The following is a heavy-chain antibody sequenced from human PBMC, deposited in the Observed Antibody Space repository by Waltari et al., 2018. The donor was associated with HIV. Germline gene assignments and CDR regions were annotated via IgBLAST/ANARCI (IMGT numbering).Heavy chain of an antibody. J-gene: IGHJ5*02. CDR2: TSFRSQWAF. Sequence: QVHLQQSGPGLVQPSQTLSLHCDISGDSVSSNPPSWHWIRRSPSGGLEWLGRTSFRSQWAFDYSASLKSRLVITTDASQKRVSLHLKSVTSADTAVYYCARDSFGLDTWGQGVLVIVSS. D-gene: IGHD3-16*01. CDR1: GDSVSSNPPS. V-gene: IGHV6-1*02. CDR3: ARDSFGLDT.